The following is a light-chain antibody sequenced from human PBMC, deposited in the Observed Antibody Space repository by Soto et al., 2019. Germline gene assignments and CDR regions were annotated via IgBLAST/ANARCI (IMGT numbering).Light chain of an antibody. CDR3: SSYAGSNNLYV. CDR2: EVS. Sequence: QSVLTQPPSASGSPGQSVTISCTGTSSDVGGYNYVSWYQQHPGKAPKLMIYEVSKRPSGVPDRFSGSKSGNTASLTVSGLQDEDEADYYCSSYAGSNNLYVFGTGTKVTVL. V-gene: IGLV2-8*01. J-gene: IGLJ1*01. CDR1: SSDVGGYNY.